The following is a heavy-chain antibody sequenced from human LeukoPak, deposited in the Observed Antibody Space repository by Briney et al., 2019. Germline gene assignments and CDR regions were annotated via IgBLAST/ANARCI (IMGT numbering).Heavy chain of an antibody. CDR1: GYTFTNYD. CDR3: ARGPAASHRNWFDP. J-gene: IGHJ5*02. CDR2: MNPNSGYT. Sequence: ASVMVSCKASGYTFTNYDVNWVRRATGQGLEWMGWMNPNSGYTGHAQKFQGRVTMTRNTSISTAYMELSSLRSEDTAVYYCARGPAASHRNWFDPWGQGTLVTVSS. D-gene: IGHD2-15*01. V-gene: IGHV1-8*01.